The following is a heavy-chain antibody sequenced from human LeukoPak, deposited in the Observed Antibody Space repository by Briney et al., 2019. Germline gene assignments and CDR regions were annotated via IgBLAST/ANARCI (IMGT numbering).Heavy chain of an antibody. CDR1: GYTFTGYY. Sequence: ASVKVSCKAPGYTFTGYYMHWVRQAPGQGLEWMGWINPNSGGTNYAQKFQGRVTMTRDTSISTAYMELSRLRSDDTAVYYCARDTGGYEGFDYWGQGTLVTVSS. J-gene: IGHJ4*02. CDR2: INPNSGGT. D-gene: IGHD1-1*01. V-gene: IGHV1-2*02. CDR3: ARDTGGYEGFDY.